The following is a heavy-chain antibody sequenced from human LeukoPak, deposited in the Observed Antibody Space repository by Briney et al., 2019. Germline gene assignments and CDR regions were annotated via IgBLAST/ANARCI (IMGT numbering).Heavy chain of an antibody. J-gene: IGHJ4*02. V-gene: IGHV1-18*01. CDR2: TTPYNDNA. D-gene: IGHD6-19*01. Sequence: SEKVSCKGSGYTLTSYGICWVRQAPVQGLERIGSTTPYNDNAKYAKRLQGRVPITTDTSTRTHYTELRSLRSDETAVYYCARVGWLVRGYFDYWGQGTLVTVSS. CDR1: GYTLTSYG. CDR3: ARVGWLVRGYFDY.